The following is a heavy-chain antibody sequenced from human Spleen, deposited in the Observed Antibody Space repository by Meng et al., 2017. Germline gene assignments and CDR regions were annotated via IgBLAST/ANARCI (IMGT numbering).Heavy chain of an antibody. CDR1: GFTFSTYD. CDR3: ARDLEVGGSYYDLSDY. V-gene: IGHV3-13*01. J-gene: IGHJ4*02. D-gene: IGHD1-26*01. Sequence: GGSLRLSCAASGFTFSTYDMHWVRQTTEKGLEWVSAIGSAGDKYYSGSVRGRFIISRENAKNSLDLQMNSLRAEDTAVYYCARDLEVGGSYYDLSDYWGQGTLVTVSS. CDR2: IGSAGDK.